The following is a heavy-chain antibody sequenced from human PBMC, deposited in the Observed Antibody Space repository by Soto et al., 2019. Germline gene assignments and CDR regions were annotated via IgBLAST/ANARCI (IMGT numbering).Heavy chain of an antibody. V-gene: IGHV4-34*01. CDR2: INHSGST. J-gene: IGHJ6*02. CDR3: ARGLAYSSSWKRGYYYYYGMDV. Sequence: KPSETLSLTCAVYGGSFSGYYWSWIRQPPGKGLEWIGEINHSGSTNYNPSLKSRVTISVDTSKNQFSLKLSSVTAADTAVYHCARGLAYSSSWKRGYYYYYGMDVWGQGNTVT. CDR1: GGSFSGYY. D-gene: IGHD6-13*01.